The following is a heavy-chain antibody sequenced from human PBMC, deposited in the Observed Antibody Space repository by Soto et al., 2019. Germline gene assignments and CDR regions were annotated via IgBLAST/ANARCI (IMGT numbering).Heavy chain of an antibody. D-gene: IGHD3-10*01. Sequence: SETLSLTCGVYGGPFSGYYWSCIRQPPGKGLEWIGEINPSGTTNYNPSLKSRVTTSIDTSKNQFSLKLSSVTAADTAVYYCARGRSYYGAGRLNWLDPWGQGTLVTVSS. CDR2: INPSGTT. CDR3: ARGRSYYGAGRLNWLDP. J-gene: IGHJ5*02. CDR1: GGPFSGYY. V-gene: IGHV4-34*01.